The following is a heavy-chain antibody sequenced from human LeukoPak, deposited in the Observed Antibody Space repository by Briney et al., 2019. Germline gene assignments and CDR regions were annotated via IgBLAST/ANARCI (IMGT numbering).Heavy chain of an antibody. J-gene: IGHJ4*02. D-gene: IGHD2-2*02. CDR3: ARLGFVVPAVIFDY. V-gene: IGHV3-53*01. Sequence: PGGSLRLSCAASGFTFNSYWMHWVRQVPGKGLEWVSVIYIGGSTYYADSVKGRFTISRDISKNTLYLQMNSLRAEDTAMYYCARLGFVVPAVIFDYWGQGTLVTVSS. CDR1: GFTFNSYW. CDR2: IYIGGST.